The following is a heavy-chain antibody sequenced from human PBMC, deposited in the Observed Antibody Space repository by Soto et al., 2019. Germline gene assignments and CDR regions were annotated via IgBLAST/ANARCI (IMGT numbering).Heavy chain of an antibody. CDR1: GGSISSSNYY. V-gene: IGHV4-31*03. D-gene: IGHD2-15*01. J-gene: IGHJ6*03. Sequence: QVQLQESGPGLVKPSQTLSLTCTVSGGSISSSNYYWSWIRQHPGKGLEWIGNSNYSGSTSYNPSLKIRVTTSVDTSKLQFSLRLTSVTAADTAVYFCARIKYSYMDVWGKGTTVTVSS. CDR2: SNYSGST. CDR3: ARIKYSYMDV.